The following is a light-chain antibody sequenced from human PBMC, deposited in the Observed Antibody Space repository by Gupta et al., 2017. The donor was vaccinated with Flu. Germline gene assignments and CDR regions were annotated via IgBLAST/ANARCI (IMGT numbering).Light chain of an antibody. CDR1: SNDVGGYND. CDR2: EVT. Sequence: QSALTQPPSASGSPGQSVAISCTGTSNDVGGYNDVSWYQQHPGKAPKLMIYEVTERPPGVPDRFSGSKSGNTASLTVSGLQAEDEADYYCSSHGGSNNLYVFGTGTKVTVL. CDR3: SSHGGSNNLYV. V-gene: IGLV2-8*01. J-gene: IGLJ1*01.